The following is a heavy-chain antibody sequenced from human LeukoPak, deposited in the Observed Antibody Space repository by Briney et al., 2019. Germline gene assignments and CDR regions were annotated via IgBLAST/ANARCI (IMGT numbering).Heavy chain of an antibody. CDR3: ASLYCGGGSCYLGFDY. CDR2: ISAYNGNT. Sequence: ASVKVSCKASGYTFTSYGISWVRRAPGQGLEWMGWISAYNGNTNYAQKLQGRVTMTTDTSTSTAYMELRSLRSDDTAVYYCASLYCGGGSCYLGFDYWGQGTLVTVSS. V-gene: IGHV1-18*01. D-gene: IGHD2-15*01. CDR1: GYTFTSYG. J-gene: IGHJ4*02.